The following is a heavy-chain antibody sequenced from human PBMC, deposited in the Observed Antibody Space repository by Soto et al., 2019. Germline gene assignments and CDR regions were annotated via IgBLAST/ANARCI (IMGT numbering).Heavy chain of an antibody. CDR1: GYTFTSYA. Sequence: QVQLVQSGAEVKKPGASVKVSCKASGYTFTSYAMHWVRQAPGQRLEWMGWINAGNGNTKYSQKFQGRVTITRDTSASTAYMELSSLRSEDTAVYYCARAGQKVAANFDSWGQGTLVTVSS. J-gene: IGHJ4*02. D-gene: IGHD6-19*01. V-gene: IGHV1-3*01. CDR2: INAGNGNT. CDR3: ARAGQKVAANFDS.